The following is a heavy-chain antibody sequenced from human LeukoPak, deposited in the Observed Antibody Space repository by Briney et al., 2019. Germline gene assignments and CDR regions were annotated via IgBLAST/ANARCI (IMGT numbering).Heavy chain of an antibody. CDR1: GFTFSSSA. J-gene: IGHJ4*02. Sequence: GGSLRLSCAASGFTFSSSAMSWVRQVPGKGLEWVSGISASGGSTSYADSVRGRFTISRDNSKNTLYVQMNSLRADDTAVYYCARDSRRVGATGGSDSWGQGTLVTVSS. CDR3: ARDSRRVGATGGSDS. V-gene: IGHV3-23*01. D-gene: IGHD1-26*01. CDR2: ISASGGST.